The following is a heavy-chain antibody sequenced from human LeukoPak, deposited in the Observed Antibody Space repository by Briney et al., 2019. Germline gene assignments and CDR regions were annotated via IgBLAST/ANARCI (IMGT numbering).Heavy chain of an antibody. D-gene: IGHD5-18*01. CDR2: ISSSGSTI. CDR3: ARDSPSRGYSYGYGDYGMDV. Sequence: GGSLRLSSAASGFTFSDYYMSWIRQAPGKGLEWVSYISSSGSTIYYADSVKGRFTISRDNAKNSLYLQMNSLRAEDTAVYYCARDSPSRGYSYGYGDYGMDVWGQGTTVTVSS. J-gene: IGHJ6*02. V-gene: IGHV3-11*01. CDR1: GFTFSDYY.